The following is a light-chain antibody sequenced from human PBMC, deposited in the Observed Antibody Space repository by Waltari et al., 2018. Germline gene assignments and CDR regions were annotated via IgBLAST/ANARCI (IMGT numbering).Light chain of an antibody. Sequence: DIHMTPSPSSLSVSVSVRVTISCQESQDISSYVNWDQQKPGKAPKLLIYDASNLETGVPSRFSGSGSGTDFTFTISSLQPEDIATYYCQQYDNLVSITFGQGTRLDIK. CDR2: DAS. J-gene: IGKJ5*01. CDR3: QQYDNLVSIT. V-gene: IGKV1-33*01. CDR1: QDISSY.